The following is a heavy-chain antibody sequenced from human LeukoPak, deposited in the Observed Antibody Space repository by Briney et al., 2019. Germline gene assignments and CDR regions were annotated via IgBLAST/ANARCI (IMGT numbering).Heavy chain of an antibody. CDR1: GFTFDDYA. CDR2: ISWNSGSI. D-gene: IGHD3-22*01. Sequence: GRSLRLSCAASGFTFDDYAMHWVRQAPGKGLEWVSGISWNSGSIGYADSVKGRFTISRDNAKNSLYLQMNSLRAEDTALYYCAEAGRYDSSGYFDYWGQGTLVTVSS. J-gene: IGHJ4*02. CDR3: AEAGRYDSSGYFDY. V-gene: IGHV3-9*01.